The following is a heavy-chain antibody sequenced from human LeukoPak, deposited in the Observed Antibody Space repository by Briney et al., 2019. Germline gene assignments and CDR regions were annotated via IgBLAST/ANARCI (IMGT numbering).Heavy chain of an antibody. D-gene: IGHD3-3*01. CDR3: ARWRDYDFWSGYSSPDYYYYYMDV. V-gene: IGHV3-74*01. Sequence: GGSLRLSCAASGFTFSSYWMHWVRQAPGKGLVWVSRINSDGSSTSYADSVKGRFTISRANAKNTLYLQMNSLRAEDTAVYYCARWRDYDFWSGYSSPDYYYYYMDVWGKGTTVTVSS. CDR2: INSDGSST. J-gene: IGHJ6*03. CDR1: GFTFSSYW.